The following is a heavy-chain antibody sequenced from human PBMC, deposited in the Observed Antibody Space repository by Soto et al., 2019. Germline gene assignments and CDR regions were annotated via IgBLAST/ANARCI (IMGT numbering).Heavy chain of an antibody. Sequence: PGGSLRLSCAASGLTSSSYTMNWVRQAPGKGLEWVSCIISGSRTIVYADSVKGRFTISRHNAKSSLYLQMNSLRVEGAAVYYCGTSLVGAPFDFGGEGTVDSVS. CDR3: GTSLVGAPFDF. V-gene: IGHV3-48*01. D-gene: IGHD1-26*01. CDR2: IISGSRTI. J-gene: IGHJ4*02. CDR1: GLTSSSYT.